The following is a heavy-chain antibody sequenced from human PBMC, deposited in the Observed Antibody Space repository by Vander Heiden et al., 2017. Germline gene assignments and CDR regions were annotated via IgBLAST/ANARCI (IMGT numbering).Heavy chain of an antibody. J-gene: IGHJ4*02. V-gene: IGHV3-30*18. CDR3: ANQAFYGSGSHFDY. CDR1: GFTFSNYG. D-gene: IGHD3-10*01. Sequence: QVQLVESGGGVVQPGRSLRLSCAASGFTFSNYGLRWVSQAPGKGLEWVAVISFDGNDKYYADSVKGRFTISRDNSKSTLYLQMNSLRADDTALYYCANQAFYGSGSHFDYWGQGTLVTVSS. CDR2: ISFDGNDK.